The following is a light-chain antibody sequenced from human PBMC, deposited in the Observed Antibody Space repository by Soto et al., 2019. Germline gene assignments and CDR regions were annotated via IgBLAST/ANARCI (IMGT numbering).Light chain of an antibody. CDR3: CSYTTSNTRQIV. J-gene: IGLJ1*01. CDR2: DAS. CDR1: SSDVGGYNY. V-gene: IGLV2-14*01. Sequence: QSALTQPASVSGSPGHSITISCTGTSSDVGGYNYVSWYQQHPGKAPKFMIYDASNRPSGVSNRFSGSKSGNTASLTISGLQAEDEADYYCCSYTTSNTRQIVFGTGTKVTVL.